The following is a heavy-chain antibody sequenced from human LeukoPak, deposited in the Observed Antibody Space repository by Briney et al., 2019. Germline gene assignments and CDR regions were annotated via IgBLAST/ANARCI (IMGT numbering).Heavy chain of an antibody. Sequence: PLETLSLTCAVYGGSFSGYYWSWIRQPPGKGLEWIGEINHSGSTNYNPSLKSRVTISVDTSKNQFSLKLSSVTAADTAVYYCARRVRDFWSGYYPNYFDYWGQGTLVTVSS. J-gene: IGHJ4*02. V-gene: IGHV4-34*01. CDR3: ARRVRDFWSGYYPNYFDY. CDR2: INHSGST. CDR1: GGSFSGYY. D-gene: IGHD3-3*01.